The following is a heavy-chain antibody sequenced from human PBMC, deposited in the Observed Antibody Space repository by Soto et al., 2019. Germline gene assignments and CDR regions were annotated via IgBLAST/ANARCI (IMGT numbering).Heavy chain of an antibody. Sequence: PSETLSLTCAVSGYSISSSNWWGWIRQPPGKGMEWIGYIYYSGSTNYNPSLKSRVTISVDTSKNQFSLKLSSVTAADTAVYYCAREGVSSSWYNYYGMDVWGQGTTVTVSS. J-gene: IGHJ6*02. CDR3: AREGVSSSWYNYYGMDV. D-gene: IGHD6-13*01. CDR1: GYSISSSNW. V-gene: IGHV4-28*03. CDR2: IYYSGST.